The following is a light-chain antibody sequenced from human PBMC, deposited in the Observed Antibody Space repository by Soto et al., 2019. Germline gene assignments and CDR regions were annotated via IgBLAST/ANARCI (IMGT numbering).Light chain of an antibody. Sequence: EIVLTQSPGTLSLSPGERATLSCRASQSVSSTYLAWYQQKPGQAPRLLIYGASSRATGIPDRFSGSGSGTDFTLTIRRLEPEDCGVYYCQHYGSLVLTFGGGTKVEIK. CDR2: GAS. J-gene: IGKJ4*01. CDR3: QHYGSLVLT. CDR1: QSVSSTY. V-gene: IGKV3-20*01.